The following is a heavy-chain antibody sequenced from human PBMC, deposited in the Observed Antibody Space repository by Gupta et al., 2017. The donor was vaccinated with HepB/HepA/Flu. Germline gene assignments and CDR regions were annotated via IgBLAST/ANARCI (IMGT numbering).Heavy chain of an antibody. CDR2: ISWNSGSI. V-gene: IGHV3-9*01. Sequence: EVQLVESGGGLVQPGRSLRLSCAASGFTFDDYAMHWVRQAPGKGLEWVSGISWNSGSIGYADSVKGRFTISRDNAKNSLYLQMNSLRAEDTALYYCAKDIGYSSGWYGGDFDYWGQGTLVTVSS. CDR1: GFTFDDYA. CDR3: AKDIGYSSGWYGGDFDY. J-gene: IGHJ4*02. D-gene: IGHD6-19*01.